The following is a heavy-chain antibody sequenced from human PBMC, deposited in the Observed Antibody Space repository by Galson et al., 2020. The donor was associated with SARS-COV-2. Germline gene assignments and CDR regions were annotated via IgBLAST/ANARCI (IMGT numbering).Heavy chain of an antibody. D-gene: IGHD5-18*01. CDR2: IKQDGSEK. Sequence: GGSLRLSCSASGFTFSSHWMSWVRQAPGKGLEWVANIKQDGSEKYYVDSVKGRFTISRDNAKNSLYLQMNSLRAEDTAVYYCAREPNTAVVTSIDYWGQGTLVTVSS. CDR1: GFTFSSHW. V-gene: IGHV3-7*03. CDR3: AREPNTAVVTSIDY. J-gene: IGHJ4*02.